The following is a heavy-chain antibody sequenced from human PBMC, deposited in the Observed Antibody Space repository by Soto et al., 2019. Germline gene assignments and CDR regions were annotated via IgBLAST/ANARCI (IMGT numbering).Heavy chain of an antibody. CDR3: ARDGVADGNINFDY. CDR2: ISGDSGNT. CDR1: GYLFTKSA. V-gene: IGHV1-3*01. Sequence: GGSVKVSFKSSGYLFTKSAMHWVRQAPGQRLEWMGWISGDSGNTKYSPKLQDRVTITRDTSASTAYMELSSLRSEDTALYYCARDGVADGNINFDYWGQGTLVTVSS. J-gene: IGHJ4*01.